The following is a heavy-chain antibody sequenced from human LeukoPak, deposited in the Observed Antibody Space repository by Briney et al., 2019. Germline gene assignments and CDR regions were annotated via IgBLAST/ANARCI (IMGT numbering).Heavy chain of an antibody. D-gene: IGHD3-22*01. CDR3: ARDLYYYDSSGYYYDSGDY. CDR1: GYTFTSYY. Sequence: ASVKVSCKASGYTFTSYYMHWVRQAPGQGLEGMGIINPSGGSTIYAEKLQGRVTMTRDTSTSTVYMELSSLRSEDTAVYYCARDLYYYDSSGYYYDSGDYWGQGTLVTVSS. V-gene: IGHV1-46*04. CDR2: INPSGGST. J-gene: IGHJ4*02.